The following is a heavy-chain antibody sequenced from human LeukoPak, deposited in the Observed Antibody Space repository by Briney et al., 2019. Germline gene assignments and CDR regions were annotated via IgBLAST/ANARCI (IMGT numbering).Heavy chain of an antibody. V-gene: IGHV3-21*01. CDR2: ISSSSTYI. CDR1: GFIFSSHS. J-gene: IGHJ4*02. D-gene: IGHD6-6*01. CDR3: ARHAYSSSSFDY. Sequence: GGSLRLSCAASGFIFSSHSMNWVRQAPGKGLEWVSFISSSSTYIYYADSVKGRFTISRDNAKNSLNLQMNSLRAEDTAVYYCARHAYSSSSFDYWGQGTLVTVSS.